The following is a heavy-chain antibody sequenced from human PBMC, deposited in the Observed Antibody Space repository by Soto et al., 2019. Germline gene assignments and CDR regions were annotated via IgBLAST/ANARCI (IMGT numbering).Heavy chain of an antibody. CDR1: GFTFSNYW. J-gene: IGHJ4*02. V-gene: IGHV3-74*01. D-gene: IGHD5-12*01. Sequence: EVQLVESGGGPAQFGGSLRLSCAASGFTFSNYWMHWVRQVPGKGLVWVSRIKGDETSTGYADSVKGRFTIFRGNVKNTLYLQTNSLRAADTPVYYCARGVSGYYGFDYWGQGTLVTVSS. CDR2: IKGDETST. CDR3: ARGVSGYYGFDY.